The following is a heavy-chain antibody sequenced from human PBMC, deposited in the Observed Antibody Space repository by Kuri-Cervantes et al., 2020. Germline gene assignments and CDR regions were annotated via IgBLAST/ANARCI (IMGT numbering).Heavy chain of an antibody. V-gene: IGHV1-18*01. J-gene: IGHJ6*02. Sequence: ASVKVSCKASGYTFTSYDINWVRQATGQGLEWMGWISAYNGNTNYAQKLQGRVTMTTDTSTSTAYMELRSLRSDDTAVYYCARDLEGNSSGWYPNWGRRYYYYGMDVWGQGTTVTVSS. D-gene: IGHD6-19*01. CDR2: ISAYNGNT. CDR1: GYTFTSYD. CDR3: ARDLEGNSSGWYPNWGRRYYYYGMDV.